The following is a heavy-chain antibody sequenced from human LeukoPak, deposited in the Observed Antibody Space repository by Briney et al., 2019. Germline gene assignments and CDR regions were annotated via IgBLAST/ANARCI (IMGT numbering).Heavy chain of an antibody. CDR1: GFTVSSNY. D-gene: IGHD6-13*01. V-gene: IGHV3-66*01. CDR3: AREMAAGHYHDAFDI. J-gene: IGHJ3*02. Sequence: GGSLRLSCADSGFTVSSNYMSWVRQAPGKGLEWVSVIYSGGSTYYADSVKGRFTISRDNSKNTLYLQMNSLRAEDTAVYYCAREMAAGHYHDAFDIWGQGTMVTVSS. CDR2: IYSGGST.